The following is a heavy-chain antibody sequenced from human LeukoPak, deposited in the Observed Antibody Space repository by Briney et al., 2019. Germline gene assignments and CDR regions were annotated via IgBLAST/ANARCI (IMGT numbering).Heavy chain of an antibody. Sequence: PSETLSLTCAVYGGSFSGYYWSWIRQPPGKGLEWIGYIYYSGSTYYNPSLKSRVTISVDTSKNQFSLKLSSVTAADTAVYYCAREWAGYCSSTSCYGIGFDYWGQGTLVTVSS. CDR2: IYYSGST. J-gene: IGHJ4*02. CDR1: GGSFSGYY. D-gene: IGHD2-2*01. V-gene: IGHV4-34*01. CDR3: AREWAGYCSSTSCYGIGFDY.